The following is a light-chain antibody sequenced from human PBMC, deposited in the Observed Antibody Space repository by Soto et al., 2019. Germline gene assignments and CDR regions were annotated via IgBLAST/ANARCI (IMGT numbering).Light chain of an antibody. V-gene: IGLV2-14*01. J-gene: IGLJ1*01. CDR1: SRDVGGYNY. CDR3: NSYTSKSTGV. Sequence: SVLTQPASVSGSPGQSITISCTGTSRDVGGYNYVSWYQQHPGKAPKLIIYEVSNRPSGVSNRFSGSKSGNTASLTISGLQAEDEADYYCNSYTSKSTGVFGTGTKLTVL. CDR2: EVS.